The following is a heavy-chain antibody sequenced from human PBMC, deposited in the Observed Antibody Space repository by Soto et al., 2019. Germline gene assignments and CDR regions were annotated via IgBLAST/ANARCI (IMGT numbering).Heavy chain of an antibody. J-gene: IGHJ6*03. CDR2: ISGSGGSA. V-gene: IGHV3-23*01. D-gene: IGHD6-19*01. CDR3: ARNPVAGTGVYYYYMDV. CDR1: GFTFSSYA. Sequence: GGSLRLSCAASGFTFSSYAMSWVRQAPGKGLEWVSAISGSGGSAYYADSVKGRFTISRDNSKNTLYLQMNSLRAEDTAVYYCARNPVAGTGVYYYYMDVWGKGTTVTVSS.